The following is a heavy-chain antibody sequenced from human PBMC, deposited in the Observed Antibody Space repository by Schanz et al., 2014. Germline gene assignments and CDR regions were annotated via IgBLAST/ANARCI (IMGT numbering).Heavy chain of an antibody. J-gene: IGHJ4*02. CDR3: AKDGIMVQGVIWERYFDS. Sequence: EVQLVESGGGLVKPGGSLRLSCAASGFTFSNYSMNWVRQAPGKGLEWVSSISWNSGSIDYADSVKGRFTISRDNAKNSLYLQMNSLRAEDTALYYCAKDGIMVQGVIWERYFDSWGQGTLVTVSS. D-gene: IGHD3-10*01. V-gene: IGHV3-9*01. CDR2: ISWNSGSI. CDR1: GFTFSNYS.